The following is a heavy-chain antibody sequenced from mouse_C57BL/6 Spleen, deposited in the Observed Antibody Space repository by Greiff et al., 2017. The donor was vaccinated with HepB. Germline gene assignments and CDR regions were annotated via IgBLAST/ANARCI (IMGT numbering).Heavy chain of an antibody. V-gene: IGHV10-1*01. CDR2: IRSKSNNYAT. CDR1: GFSFNTYA. J-gene: IGHJ2*01. CDR3: VRHGDYGSREFDY. D-gene: IGHD1-1*01. Sequence: EVKLVESGGGLVQPKGSLKLSCAASGFSFNTYAMNWVRQAPGKGLEWVARIRSKSNNYATYYADSVKDRFTISRDDSESMLYLQMNNLKTEDTAMYYCVRHGDYGSREFDYWGQGTTLTVSS.